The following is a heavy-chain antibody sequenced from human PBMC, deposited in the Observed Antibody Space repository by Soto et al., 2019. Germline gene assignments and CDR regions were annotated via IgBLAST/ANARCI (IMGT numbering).Heavy chain of an antibody. D-gene: IGHD2-2*01. Sequence: SETLSLTCTVSGGSIISSSSSWGWTRQPPGKGLEWIASIYDSGYTYYNPSLKSRVSMSVDTSKNQFSLKLSSVTAADTAVYFCSRSILAATNWFDPWGQGTLVTVSS. V-gene: IGHV4-39*01. CDR1: GGSIISSSSS. CDR2: IYDSGYT. CDR3: SRSILAATNWFDP. J-gene: IGHJ5*02.